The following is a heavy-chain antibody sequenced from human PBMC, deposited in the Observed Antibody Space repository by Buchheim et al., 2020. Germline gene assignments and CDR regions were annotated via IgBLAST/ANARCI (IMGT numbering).Heavy chain of an antibody. D-gene: IGHD3-10*01. CDR3: ARYGSGNYLTFDH. Sequence: QLQESGPGLVKPSQTLSLTCKISGGSVSTRGYHWGWIRQFPGKGLEWIGYLYYSGSTSYNPSLKSRVSISLDPSANQSSLNLSSVTAADTAVYYCARYGSGNYLTFDHWGQGTL. V-gene: IGHV4-31*03. CDR2: LYYSGST. CDR1: GGSVSTRGYH. J-gene: IGHJ4*02.